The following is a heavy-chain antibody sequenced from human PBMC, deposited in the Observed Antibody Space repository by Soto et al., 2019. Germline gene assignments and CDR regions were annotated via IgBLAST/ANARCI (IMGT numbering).Heavy chain of an antibody. CDR3: SADRPDIGVGWWV. CDR2: IVVASGQT. D-gene: IGHD2-15*01. J-gene: IGHJ6*02. Sequence: SVKGSFKASGSGFISSCIQWVRHSHGQRLEWIGWIVVASGQTNYAQNFRGRVAITRDTSTATAYIELTGLTSEDTAVYFCSADRPDIGVGWWVWGQGTTVTVSS. V-gene: IGHV1-58*02. CDR1: GSGFISSC.